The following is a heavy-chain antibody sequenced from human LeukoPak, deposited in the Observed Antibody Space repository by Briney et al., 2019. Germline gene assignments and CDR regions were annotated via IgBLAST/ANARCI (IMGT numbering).Heavy chain of an antibody. CDR2: IYYSGST. CDR1: GGSFSGYY. CDR3: ASHKYDFWSGYLDY. D-gene: IGHD3-3*01. V-gene: IGHV4-59*01. J-gene: IGHJ4*02. Sequence: PSETLSLTCAVYGGSFSGYYWSWIRQPPGKGLEWIGYIYYSGSTNYNPSLKSRVTISVDTSKNQFSLKLSSVTAADTAVYYCASHKYDFWSGYLDYWGQGTLVTVSS.